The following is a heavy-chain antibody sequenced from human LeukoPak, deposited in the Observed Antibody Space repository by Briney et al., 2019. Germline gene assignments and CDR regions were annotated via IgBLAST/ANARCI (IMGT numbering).Heavy chain of an antibody. J-gene: IGHJ5*02. CDR3: ARDYGGNSRFDP. CDR1: GGSISSYY. D-gene: IGHD4-23*01. CDR2: IYYSGST. Sequence: SETLSLTCTVSGGSISSYYWSWIRQPPGKGLEWIGYIYYSGSTNYNPSLKSRVTISVDTSKNQFSLKLSSVTAADTAVYYCARDYGGNSRFDPWGQGTLVTVSS. V-gene: IGHV4-59*01.